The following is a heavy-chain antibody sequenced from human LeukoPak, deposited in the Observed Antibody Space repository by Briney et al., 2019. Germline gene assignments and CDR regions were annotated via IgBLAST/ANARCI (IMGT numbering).Heavy chain of an antibody. D-gene: IGHD2-15*01. J-gene: IGHJ4*02. CDR2: ISYDGSNK. Sequence: PGRSLRLSCAASGFTFSSYAMQWVRQVPGKGLEWVAVISYDGSNKYYADSVKGRFTISRDNSKNTLYLQMNSLRAEDTAVYYCAREIYCSGGSCSDYWGQGTLVTVSS. CDR3: AREIYCSGGSCSDY. V-gene: IGHV3-30*04. CDR1: GFTFSSYA.